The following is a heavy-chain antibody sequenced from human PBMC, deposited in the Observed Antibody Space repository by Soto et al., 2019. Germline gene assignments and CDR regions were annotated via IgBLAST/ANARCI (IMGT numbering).Heavy chain of an antibody. J-gene: IGHJ5*02. V-gene: IGHV3-21*01. CDR3: VRSGTARLLRHSWFDT. CDR2: ITTSSAYI. Sequence: EVQLVESGGGLVKPGGSLRLSCAASGFTFNTYAMNWVRQAPGKGLEWVSSITTSSAYICYADSLKGRITSSRDNAKHSRFLQMDGLRAEDTAVYYCVRSGTARLLRHSWFDTWGQGTLVTVSS. CDR1: GFTFNTYA. D-gene: IGHD2-21*01.